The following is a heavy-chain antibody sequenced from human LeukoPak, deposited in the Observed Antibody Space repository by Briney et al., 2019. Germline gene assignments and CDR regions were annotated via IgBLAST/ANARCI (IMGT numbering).Heavy chain of an antibody. V-gene: IGHV3-74*01. J-gene: IGHJ6*02. Sequence: GSLRLSCAASGFTFSSYWMHWVRQAPGKGLVWVSRINSDVSSTSYADSVKGRFTISRDNAKNTLYLQMNSLRVEDTAVYYCARGVVKYYYGMDVWGQGTTVTVSS. CDR2: INSDVSST. CDR3: ARGVVKYYYGMDV. D-gene: IGHD4-23*01. CDR1: GFTFSSYW.